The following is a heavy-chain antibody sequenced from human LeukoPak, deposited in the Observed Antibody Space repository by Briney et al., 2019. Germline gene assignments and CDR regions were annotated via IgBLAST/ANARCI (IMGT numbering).Heavy chain of an antibody. CDR1: GFTFSSYS. V-gene: IGHV3-21*01. CDR3: ARSDDSSGYYGY. J-gene: IGHJ4*02. Sequence: GGSLRLSCAASGFTFSSYSMNWVRQAPGKGLEWVSSISSSSSCIYYADSVKGRFTISRDNAKNSLYLQMNSLRAEDTAVYYCARSDDSSGYYGYWGQGTLVTVSS. D-gene: IGHD3-22*01. CDR2: ISSSSSCI.